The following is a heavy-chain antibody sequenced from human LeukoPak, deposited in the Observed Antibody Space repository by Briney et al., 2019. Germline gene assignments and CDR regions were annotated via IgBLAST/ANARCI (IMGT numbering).Heavy chain of an antibody. CDR3: ARDLAWDAFDI. CDR2: ISSRSSYYI. V-gene: IGHV3-21*01. Sequence: GGSLRLSCAASGFTFNTYSMNWVRQAPGKGLEWVSSISSRSSYYIYYADSVKGRFTISRDNAKNSLYLQMNSLRAEDTAVYYCARDLAWDAFDIWGQGTMVTVSS. J-gene: IGHJ3*02. CDR1: GFTFNTYS.